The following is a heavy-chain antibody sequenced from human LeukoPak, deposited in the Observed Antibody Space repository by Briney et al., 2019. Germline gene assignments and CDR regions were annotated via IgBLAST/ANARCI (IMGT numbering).Heavy chain of an antibody. CDR2: ISGSGGST. CDR3: AKDKGIKYCSSASCSDSFDY. Sequence: GGSLRLSCAASGFTFSSYAMSWVRQAPGKGLEWVSAISGSGGSTYYADSVKGRFTISRDNSKNTLYLQMNSLRAEDTAVYYCAKDKGIKYCSSASCSDSFDYWGQGSLVTV. D-gene: IGHD2-2*01. J-gene: IGHJ4*02. CDR1: GFTFSSYA. V-gene: IGHV3-23*01.